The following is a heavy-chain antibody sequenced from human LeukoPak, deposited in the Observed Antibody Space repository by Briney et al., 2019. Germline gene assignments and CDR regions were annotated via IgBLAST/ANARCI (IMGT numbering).Heavy chain of an antibody. CDR2: ISSSGSTI. CDR3: ARVADTAMVLNYYFDY. CDR1: GFTFSSYE. J-gene: IGHJ4*02. V-gene: IGHV3-48*03. D-gene: IGHD5-18*01. Sequence: PGESLRLSCAASGFTFSSYEMNWVRQAPGKGLEWVSYISSSGSTIYYADSVKGRFTISRDNAKNSLYLQMNSLRAEDTAVYYCARVADTAMVLNYYFDYWGQGTLVTVSS.